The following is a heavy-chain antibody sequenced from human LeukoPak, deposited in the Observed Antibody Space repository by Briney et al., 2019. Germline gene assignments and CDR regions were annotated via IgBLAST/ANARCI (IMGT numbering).Heavy chain of an antibody. V-gene: IGHV3-30*03. CDR3: ARDPQRGPPDYFDH. D-gene: IGHD6-25*01. J-gene: IGHJ4*02. CDR1: GFTFSNYW. Sequence: GGSLRLSCAASGFTFSNYWMHWVRQAPGKGLEWVAVISYTGGTKYYAASVKGRFTISRDDSKSTPYLEMNSLRPEDTATYYCARDPQRGPPDYFDHWGQGTLVTVSS. CDR2: ISYTGGTK.